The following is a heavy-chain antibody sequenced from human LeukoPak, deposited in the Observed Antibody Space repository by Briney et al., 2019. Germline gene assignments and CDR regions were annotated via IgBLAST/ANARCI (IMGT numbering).Heavy chain of an antibody. CDR1: EFTFSSYS. J-gene: IGHJ4*02. Sequence: GGSLRLSCAASEFTFSSYSMNWVRQAPGKGLEWVSYISSSSSTIYYAESVKGRFTISRDNAKNSLYLQMNSLRVEDTAVYYCARSRGNSGSYPLDYWGQGTLVTVSS. CDR3: ARSRGNSGSYPLDY. D-gene: IGHD1-26*01. V-gene: IGHV3-48*01. CDR2: ISSSSSTI.